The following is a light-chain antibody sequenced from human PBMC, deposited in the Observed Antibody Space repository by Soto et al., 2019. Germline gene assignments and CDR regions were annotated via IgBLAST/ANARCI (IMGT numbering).Light chain of an antibody. CDR2: AAS. J-gene: IGKJ1*01. CDR3: QQYGSSPWT. CDR1: QSVSSSY. Sequence: EIVLTQSPGTLSLSPWERATLSCRASQSVSSSYLAWYQQKPGLAPRLLIYAASRRAPGIPARFSGSGSGTDFTLTISRLEPEDFAVYYCQQYGSSPWTFGQGTKVDI. V-gene: IGKV3-20*01.